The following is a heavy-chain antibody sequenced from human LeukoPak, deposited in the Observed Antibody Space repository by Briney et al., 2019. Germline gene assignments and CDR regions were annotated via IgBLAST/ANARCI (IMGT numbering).Heavy chain of an antibody. CDR1: GYTFTGYY. Sequence: ASVKVSCKASGYTFTGYYMHWVRQAPGQGLEWMGWINPNSGGTNYAQKFQGRVAMTRDTSISTAYMELSRLRSDDTAVYYCARGRGYYAFLGYWGQGTLATVSS. V-gene: IGHV1-2*02. CDR2: INPNSGGT. CDR3: ARGRGYYAFLGY. J-gene: IGHJ4*02. D-gene: IGHD3-22*01.